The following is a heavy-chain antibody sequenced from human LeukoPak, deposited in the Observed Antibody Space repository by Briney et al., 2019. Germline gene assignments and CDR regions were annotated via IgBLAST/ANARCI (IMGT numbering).Heavy chain of an antibody. CDR1: GYRFTGYY. J-gene: IGHJ3*01. CDR2: INPHNGET. Sequence: ASVKVSCKASGYRFTGYYIHWVRQAPGQGLEWLGWINPHNGETKYTQNFQGRVTMASDTSISTAYMEMSSLTSDDMALYYCARGESEWRDDAFDLWGQGTMVTVSS. V-gene: IGHV1-2*02. D-gene: IGHD2-8*01. CDR3: ARGESEWRDDAFDL.